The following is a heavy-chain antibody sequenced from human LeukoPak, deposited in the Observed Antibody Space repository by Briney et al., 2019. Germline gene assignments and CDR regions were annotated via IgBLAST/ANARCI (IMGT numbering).Heavy chain of an antibody. D-gene: IGHD4-17*01. Sequence: SETLPLTCTVSGDSISSGASYWSWIRRPPGEGLEWIGYIYHSGTSYYNPSLRSRVTISVDTSKNQFSLNLRSVTDADTAVYYCARRDVTTHRFDYWGQGALVTVSS. CDR2: IYHSGTS. CDR1: GDSISSGASY. CDR3: ARRDVTTHRFDY. J-gene: IGHJ4*02. V-gene: IGHV4-30-4*01.